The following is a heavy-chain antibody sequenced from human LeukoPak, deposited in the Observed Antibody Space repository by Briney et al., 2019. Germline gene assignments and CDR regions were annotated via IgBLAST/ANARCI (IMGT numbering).Heavy chain of an antibody. J-gene: IGHJ6*02. D-gene: IGHD3-9*01. CDR1: GGSISSGGYS. CDR3: ARGPGNILTGYYYYGMDV. V-gene: IGHV4-30-2*01. CDR2: IYHSGST. Sequence: KASETLSLTCAVSGGSISSGGYSWSWIRQPPGKGLEWIGYIYHSGSTYYNPSLKSRVTISVDRSKNQFSLKLSSVTAADTAVYYCARGPGNILTGYYYYGMDVWDQGTTVTVSS.